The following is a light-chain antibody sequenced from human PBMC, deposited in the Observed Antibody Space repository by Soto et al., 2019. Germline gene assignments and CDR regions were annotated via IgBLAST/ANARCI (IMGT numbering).Light chain of an antibody. V-gene: IGKV1-17*01. CDR1: QGIRNE. CDR3: LQHNSYPWT. Sequence: DIQMTQSPSSLSASVGDRVTITCRASQGIRNELGWYQQKPGKAPKRLIYAASSLQSGVPSRFSGSRSGTEFTLTITSLQPEDFATYYCLQHNSYPWTFGQGTKVEIK. CDR2: AAS. J-gene: IGKJ1*01.